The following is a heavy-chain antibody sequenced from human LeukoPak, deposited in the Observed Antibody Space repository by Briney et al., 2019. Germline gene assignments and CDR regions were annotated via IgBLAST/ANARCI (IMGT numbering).Heavy chain of an antibody. V-gene: IGHV4-4*07. J-gene: IGHJ4*02. CDR1: GGSISGHY. CDR2: IYTSGST. CDR3: AGNFYGSGSYYRFDY. Sequence: SETLSLTCTVSGGSISGHYWSWIRQPAGKGLEWIGRIYTSGSTNYNPSLKSRVTMSVDTSKNQFSLKLSPVTAADTAIYYCAGNFYGSGSYYRFDYWGQGTLVTVSS. D-gene: IGHD3-10*01.